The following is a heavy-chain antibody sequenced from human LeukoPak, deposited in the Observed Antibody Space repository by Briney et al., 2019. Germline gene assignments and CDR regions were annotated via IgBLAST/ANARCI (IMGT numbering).Heavy chain of an antibody. J-gene: IGHJ3*02. Sequence: GASVKVSCKASGGTFSSYAISWVRQAPGQGLEWMGRIIPILGLANYAQKFQGRVTITADKSTSTAYMELSSLRSEDTAVYYCARGRHGYHEAAFDIWGQGTMVTVSS. V-gene: IGHV1-69*04. CDR2: IIPILGLA. D-gene: IGHD5-24*01. CDR1: GGTFSSYA. CDR3: ARGRHGYHEAAFDI.